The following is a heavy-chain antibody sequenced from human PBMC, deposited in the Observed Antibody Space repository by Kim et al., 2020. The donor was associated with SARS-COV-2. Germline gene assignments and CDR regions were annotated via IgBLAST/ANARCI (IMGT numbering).Heavy chain of an antibody. Sequence: YARKLQGRVTLTRDTSSSTTYMELTSLKSDDTAVYFCVRGPYGGQSGSEYWGQGTLVTVSS. V-gene: IGHV1-2*02. D-gene: IGHD4-17*01. CDR3: VRGPYGGQSGSEY. J-gene: IGHJ4*02.